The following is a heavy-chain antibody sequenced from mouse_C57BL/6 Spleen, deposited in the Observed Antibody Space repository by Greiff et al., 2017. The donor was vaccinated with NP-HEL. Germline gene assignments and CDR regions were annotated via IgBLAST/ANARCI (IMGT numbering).Heavy chain of an antibody. CDR1: GYTFTSYG. CDR3: ARGTYGSSYGWYFDV. J-gene: IGHJ1*03. Sequence: QVQLQQSGAELARPGASVKLSCKASGYTFTSYGISWVKQRPGQGLEWIGEIYPRSGNTYYNEKFKGKATLTADKSSSTAYMELRSLTSEDSAVYFCARGTYGSSYGWYFDVWGTGTTVTVSS. V-gene: IGHV1-81*01. CDR2: IYPRSGNT. D-gene: IGHD1-1*01.